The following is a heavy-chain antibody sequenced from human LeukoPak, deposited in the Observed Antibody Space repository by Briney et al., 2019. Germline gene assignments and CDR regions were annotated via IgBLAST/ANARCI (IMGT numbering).Heavy chain of an antibody. CDR2: IYSGGST. D-gene: IGHD1-26*01. CDR3: ARVEGGWFDP. CDR1: GFTFSSYS. Sequence: PGGSLRLSCAASGFTFSSYSMNWVRQAPGKGLEWVSVIYSGGSTYYADSVKGRFTISRDNSKNTLYLQMNSLRAEDTAVYYCARVEGGWFDPWGQGTLVTVSS. V-gene: IGHV3-53*01. J-gene: IGHJ5*02.